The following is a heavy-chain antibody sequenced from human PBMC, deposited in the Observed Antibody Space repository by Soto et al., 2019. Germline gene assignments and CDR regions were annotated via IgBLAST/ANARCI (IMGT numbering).Heavy chain of an antibody. V-gene: IGHV3-23*01. Sequence: GSLRLSCAASGFTFSSYAMSWVRQAPGKGLEWVSAISGSGGSTYYADSVKGRFTISRDNSKNTLYLQMNSLRAEDTAVYYCAKGGSSWYDPYYFDYWGQGTLVTVSS. CDR3: AKGGSSWYDPYYFDY. CDR2: ISGSGGST. CDR1: GFTFSSYA. J-gene: IGHJ4*02. D-gene: IGHD6-13*01.